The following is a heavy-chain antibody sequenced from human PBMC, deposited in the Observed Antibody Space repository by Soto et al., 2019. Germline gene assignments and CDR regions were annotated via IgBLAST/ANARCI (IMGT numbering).Heavy chain of an antibody. CDR1: GGTFSSYA. CDR2: IIPIFGTA. Sequence: GASVKVSCKASGGTFSSYAISWVRQAPGQGLEWMGGIIPIFGTANYAQKFQGRVTITADESTSTAYMELSSLRSEDTAVYYCARLPSDERLKYYYYGMDVWGQGTTVTVSS. V-gene: IGHV1-69*13. D-gene: IGHD3-3*01. J-gene: IGHJ6*02. CDR3: ARLPSDERLKYYYYGMDV.